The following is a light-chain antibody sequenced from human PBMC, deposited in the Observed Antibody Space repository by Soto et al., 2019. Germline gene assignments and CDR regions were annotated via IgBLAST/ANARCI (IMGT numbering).Light chain of an antibody. J-gene: IGLJ1*01. CDR1: SSNIGAGYD. V-gene: IGLV1-40*01. CDR3: QSYDSSLYV. Sequence: QSVLTRPPSVSGAPGQRVTISCTGSSSNIGAGYDVHWYQQLPGTAPKLLIYGNSNRPSGVPDRFSGSKSGTSASLAITGLQAEDEADYYCQSYDSSLYVFGPGTKVIV. CDR2: GNS.